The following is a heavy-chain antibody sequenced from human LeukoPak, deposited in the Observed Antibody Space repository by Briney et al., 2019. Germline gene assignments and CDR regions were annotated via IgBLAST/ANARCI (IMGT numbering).Heavy chain of an antibody. CDR1: GYTFTSYG. Sequence: ASVKVSCKASGYTFTSYGISWVRQAPGQGLEWMGWISAYNGNTNYAQKLQGRVTMTTDTSTSTAYMELRSLRSDDTAVYYCARSHITIFGVVTSRDAFDIWGQGTMVTVSS. CDR2: ISAYNGNT. V-gene: IGHV1-18*01. CDR3: ARSHITIFGVVTSRDAFDI. D-gene: IGHD3-3*01. J-gene: IGHJ3*02.